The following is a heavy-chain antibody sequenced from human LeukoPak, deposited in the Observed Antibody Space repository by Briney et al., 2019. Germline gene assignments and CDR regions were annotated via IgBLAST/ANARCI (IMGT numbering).Heavy chain of an antibody. Sequence: GGSLRLSCAASGFTFSTYWMSWVRQAPGKGLEWVSGISWNSGSIGYADSVKGRFTISRDNAKNSVYLQMNSLRAEDTALYYCAKDGRNNFDYWGQGTLVTVSS. CDR1: GFTFSTYW. CDR2: ISWNSGSI. J-gene: IGHJ4*02. V-gene: IGHV3-9*01. CDR3: AKDGRNNFDY.